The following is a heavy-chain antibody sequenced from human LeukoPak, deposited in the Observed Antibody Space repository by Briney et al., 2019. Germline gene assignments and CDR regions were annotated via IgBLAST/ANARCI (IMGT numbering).Heavy chain of an antibody. D-gene: IGHD4-23*01. CDR1: GDFTSNFY. V-gene: IGHV4-59*01. CDR2: MSQGGAT. Sequence: SETLSLTCSVSGDFTSNFYRSWIRHAPGKGLHLIGYMSQGGATYYNPLFKSRGSVSVDTSSNHYSLRLTAVTSADTAVYYCARLNYFGGWYFDIWGRGTLLTVSS. CDR3: ARLNYFGGWYFDI. J-gene: IGHJ2*01.